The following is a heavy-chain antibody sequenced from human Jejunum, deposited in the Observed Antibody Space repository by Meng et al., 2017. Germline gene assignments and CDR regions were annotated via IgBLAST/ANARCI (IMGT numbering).Heavy chain of an antibody. V-gene: IGHV2-26*01. CDR1: GFSLSTARMG. D-gene: IGHD3-22*01. J-gene: IGHJ6*02. CDR3: ARISTYYDSSGFYSNYAMDV. Sequence: SGPTLVKPTETLTLTCTVSGFSLSTARMGVSWIRQPPGKALEWLAHIFSNDEKSYSRSLMRRLTISKDTSKSQVVLTMTNMDPVDTATYYCARISTYYDSSGFYSNYAMDVWGHGTTVTVSS. CDR2: IFSNDEK.